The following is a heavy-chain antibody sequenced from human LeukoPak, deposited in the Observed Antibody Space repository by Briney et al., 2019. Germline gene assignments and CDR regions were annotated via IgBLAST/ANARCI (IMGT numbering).Heavy chain of an antibody. CDR3: ARPSGSYWYFDL. V-gene: IGHV3-23*01. Sequence: PGGSLRLSCAASGFTFSSYAMSWVRQAPGKGLEWVSAISGSGGSTYYADSVKGRFTISRDNSKNTLYLQMNSLRAEDTAVYYCARPSGSYWYFDLWGRGTLVTVSS. D-gene: IGHD1-26*01. CDR1: GFTFSSYA. CDR2: ISGSGGST. J-gene: IGHJ2*01.